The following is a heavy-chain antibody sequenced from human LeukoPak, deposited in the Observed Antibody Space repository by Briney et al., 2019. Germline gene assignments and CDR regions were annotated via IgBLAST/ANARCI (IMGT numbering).Heavy chain of an antibody. CDR2: IYYSRST. CDR3: ASTTAGYCSGGSCYRPGWFDP. CDR1: GCSISSYY. V-gene: IGHV4-59*08. Sequence: SETLSLTCTVSGCSISSYYWSWIRQPPGKGLEWIGYIYYSRSTNCNPSLKSRVTISVDTSKNQFSLQLSSVTAADTAVYYCASTTAGYCSGGSCYRPGWFDPWGQGTLVTVSS. J-gene: IGHJ5*02. D-gene: IGHD2-15*01.